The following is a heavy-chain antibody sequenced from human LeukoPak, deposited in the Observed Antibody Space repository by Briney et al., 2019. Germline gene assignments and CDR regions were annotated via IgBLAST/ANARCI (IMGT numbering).Heavy chain of an antibody. CDR2: IHQHGNEK. CDR1: GFTFSNYW. J-gene: IGHJ4*02. CDR3: ATLNGPLFEY. D-gene: IGHD2-8*01. Sequence: GGSLRLSCAASGFTFSNYWMSWVRQAPGKGLEWVASIHQHGNEKYFVDSVGGRFTISRDNAKNSLYLQMSSLRAEDTAVYYCATLNGPLFEYWGQGTLVTVSS. V-gene: IGHV3-7*01.